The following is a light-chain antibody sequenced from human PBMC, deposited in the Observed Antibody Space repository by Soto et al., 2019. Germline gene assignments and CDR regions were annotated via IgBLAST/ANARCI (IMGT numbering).Light chain of an antibody. V-gene: IGKV1-5*03. CDR3: QQYNDSFPYT. J-gene: IGKJ2*01. Sequence: DIQMTQSPSTLSASVGDRVTITCRASQSISSWLAWYQQKPGTAPKLPIYAASTLESGVPSRFSGSRSGTEFTLTVSSLQPDDFATYYCQQYNDSFPYTFGQGTKLEIK. CDR1: QSISSW. CDR2: AAS.